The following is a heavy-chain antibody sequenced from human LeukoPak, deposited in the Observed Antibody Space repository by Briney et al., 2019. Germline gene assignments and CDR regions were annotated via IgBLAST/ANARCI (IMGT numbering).Heavy chain of an antibody. Sequence: GASVMVSCKASGYIFTGYYMHWVRQAPGQGLEWTGWINPNSGGANYAQKFQGRVTMTRATSTSTAYMELSSLRSDDTAVYYCARRLVRYNYYYMDVWGKGTTVTVSS. J-gene: IGHJ6*03. D-gene: IGHD6-19*01. CDR1: GYIFTGYY. CDR3: ARRLVRYNYYYMDV. V-gene: IGHV1-2*02. CDR2: INPNSGGA.